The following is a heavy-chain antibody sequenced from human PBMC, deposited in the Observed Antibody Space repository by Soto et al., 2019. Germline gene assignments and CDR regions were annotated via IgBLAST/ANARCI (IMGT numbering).Heavy chain of an antibody. CDR1: GGSISSSSYY. J-gene: IGHJ5*02. V-gene: IGHV4-39*01. CDR3: ARHSPYSSGWNQGWFDP. Sequence: SETLSLTCTVSGGSISSSSYYWGWIRQPPGKGLEWIGSIYYSGSTYYNPSLKSRVTISVDTSKNQFSLKLSSVTAADTAVYYCARHSPYSSGWNQGWFDPWGQGTLVTVSS. D-gene: IGHD6-19*01. CDR2: IYYSGST.